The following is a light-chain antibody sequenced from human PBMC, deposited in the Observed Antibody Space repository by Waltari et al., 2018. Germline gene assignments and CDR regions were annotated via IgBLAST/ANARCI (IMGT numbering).Light chain of an antibody. J-gene: IGLJ1*01. CDR3: KSYTGSGTFV. V-gene: IGLV2-14*01. CDR2: DVT. CDR1: SNDIGHSHS. Sequence: QSALPQPASVSGSPAQSITLSCSATSNDIGHSHSVPWYQQHPGKAPKLMIYDVTERPSGVSDRFSASKSGSTASLTISGLQAEDEADYYCKSYTGSGTFVFGTGTKVTVL.